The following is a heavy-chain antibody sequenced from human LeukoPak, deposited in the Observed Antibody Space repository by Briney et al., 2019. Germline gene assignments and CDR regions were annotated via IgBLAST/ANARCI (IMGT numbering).Heavy chain of an antibody. V-gene: IGHV4-61*08. Sequence: SQTLSLTCTVSGGSISSGGYYWSWIRQPPGKGLEWIGYIYYSESINYNPSLKSRVTISVDTSKNQFSLKLSSVTAADTAVYYCAGTDGYDDAFDIWGQGTMVTVSS. CDR3: AGTDGYDDAFDI. CDR2: IYYSESI. CDR1: GGSISSGGYY. J-gene: IGHJ3*02. D-gene: IGHD5-24*01.